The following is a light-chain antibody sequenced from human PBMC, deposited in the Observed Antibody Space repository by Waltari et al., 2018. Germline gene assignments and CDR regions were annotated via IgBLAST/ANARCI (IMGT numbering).Light chain of an antibody. CDR1: SLRSYY. J-gene: IGLJ3*02. Sequence: SSELTQDPAVSVALGQTVRITCQGDSLRSYYASWYQQKPGQAPVLVIYGKNNRPSGIPDRFSGSSSGNTASLTITGAQAEDEADYYCNSQDSSGNFWVFGGGTKLTVL. CDR2: GKN. CDR3: NSQDSSGNFWV. V-gene: IGLV3-19*01.